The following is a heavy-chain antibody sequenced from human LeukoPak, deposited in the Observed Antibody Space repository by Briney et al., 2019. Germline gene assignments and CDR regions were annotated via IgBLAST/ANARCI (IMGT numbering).Heavy chain of an antibody. J-gene: IGHJ3*02. Sequence: GGSLRLSCAASGFTFSNAWMSWVRQAPGKGLERVGRIKSKTDGGTTDYAAPVKGRFTISRDDSKNTLYLQMNSLKTEDTAVYYCTRDPPNEAFDIWGQGTMVTVSS. CDR3: TRDPPNEAFDI. CDR1: GFTFSNAW. CDR2: IKSKTDGGTT. V-gene: IGHV3-15*01.